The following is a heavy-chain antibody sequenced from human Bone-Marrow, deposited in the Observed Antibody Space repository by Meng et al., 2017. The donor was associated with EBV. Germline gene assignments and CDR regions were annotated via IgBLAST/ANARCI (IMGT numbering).Heavy chain of an antibody. J-gene: IGHJ4*02. Sequence: QVQLWQSGAGVKKPGASVKVSCKTSGYPFTSYSIIWVRQAPGQGPEWMGRIKSESGGTHYAQTFQGRITMTRDTSISTAYMELTSLRSDDTAMYYCARDGDMPVAADWGQGTLVTVSS. V-gene: IGHV1-2*06. CDR3: ARDGDMPVAAD. CDR2: IKSESGGT. D-gene: IGHD6-19*01. CDR1: GYPFTSYS.